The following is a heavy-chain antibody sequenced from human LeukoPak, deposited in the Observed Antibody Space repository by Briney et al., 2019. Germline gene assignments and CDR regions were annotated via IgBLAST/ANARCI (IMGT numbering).Heavy chain of an antibody. V-gene: IGHV3-20*04. CDR1: GFTFDDYG. CDR2: INWNGGST. D-gene: IGHD3-10*01. Sequence: GGSLRLSCAASGFTFDDYGMRWLRQAPGKGLEWVSGINWNGGSTGYADSVKGRFTISRDNAKNSLYLQMNSLRAEDTALYYCARDLAGRFGELFHDYWGQGTLVTVSS. J-gene: IGHJ4*02. CDR3: ARDLAGRFGELFHDY.